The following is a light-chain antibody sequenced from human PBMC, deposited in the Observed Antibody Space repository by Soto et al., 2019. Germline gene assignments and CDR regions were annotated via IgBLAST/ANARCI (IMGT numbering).Light chain of an antibody. CDR1: ESVSTN. CDR3: QQYNNRPPWT. V-gene: IGKV3-15*01. Sequence: IGMTQSPATLSLAPGERVTLSCRASESVSTNLAWYQQKAGQAPRLLIYGASTRATGIPARFSGSGSGTEFTLTISSLQSEDFAVYYCQQYNNRPPWTFGQGTKVDIK. CDR2: GAS. J-gene: IGKJ1*01.